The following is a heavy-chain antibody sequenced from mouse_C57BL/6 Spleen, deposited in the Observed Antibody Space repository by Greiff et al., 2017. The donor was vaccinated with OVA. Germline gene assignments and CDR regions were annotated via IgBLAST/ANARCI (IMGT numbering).Heavy chain of an antibody. D-gene: IGHD2-1*01. V-gene: IGHV1-7*01. CDR2: INPSSGYT. CDR1: GYTFTSYW. CDR3: AKGDYGNPYAMDD. Sequence: QVQLQQSGAELAKPGASVKLSCKASGYTFTSYWMHWVKQRPGQGLEWIGYINPSSGYTKYNQKFKDKATLTAEKSSSTAYMQLSSLTYEDSAVYYCAKGDYGNPYAMDDWGQGTSVTVSS. J-gene: IGHJ4*01.